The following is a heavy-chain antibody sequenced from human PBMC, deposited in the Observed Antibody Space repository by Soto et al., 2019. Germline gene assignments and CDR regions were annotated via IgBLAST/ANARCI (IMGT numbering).Heavy chain of an antibody. CDR3: ARDSGDNHLDS. CDR1: GFTFSDYD. D-gene: IGHD1-1*01. Sequence: HGGSLRLSSVVSGFTFSDYDITWIRQAPGKGLEWISYMSSGGTTYYADSVKGRFTISRDNGKNSMYLQMSSLRDEDTAVDYCARDSGDNHLDSLGPGTLVTVSS. CDR2: MSSGGTT. V-gene: IGHV3-11*01. J-gene: IGHJ4*02.